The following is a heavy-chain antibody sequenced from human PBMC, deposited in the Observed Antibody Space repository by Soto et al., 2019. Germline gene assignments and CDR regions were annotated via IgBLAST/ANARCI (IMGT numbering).Heavy chain of an antibody. D-gene: IGHD2-8*01. CDR1: GFTFSSYG. J-gene: IGHJ6*02. CDR3: AVQGGGGVPSPLMDV. V-gene: IGHV3-33*01. Sequence: GGALRLSCAASGFTFSSYGMHWVLQAPGKGLEWVAVIWYDGSNKYYADSVKGRFTISRDNSKNTLYLQMNRLRAEDTAVYYCAVQGGGGVPSPLMDVWGQGTTVTVSS. CDR2: IWYDGSNK.